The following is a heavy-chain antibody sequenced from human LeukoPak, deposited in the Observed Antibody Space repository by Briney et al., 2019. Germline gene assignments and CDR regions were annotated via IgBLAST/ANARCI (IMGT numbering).Heavy chain of an antibody. CDR1: GGAFSGYY. Sequence: SETLSLTCAVYGGAFSGYYWSWIRQPPGKGLEWIGEINHSGSTNYNPSLKSRVTISIDTSKNQFSLKLSSVTAADTAVYYCARGRRVIGFDYWGQGTLVTVSS. CDR3: ARGRRVIGFDY. V-gene: IGHV4-34*01. CDR2: INHSGST. J-gene: IGHJ4*02. D-gene: IGHD2-21*01.